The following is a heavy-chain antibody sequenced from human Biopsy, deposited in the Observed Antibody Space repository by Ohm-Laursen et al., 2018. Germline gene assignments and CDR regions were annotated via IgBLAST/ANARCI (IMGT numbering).Heavy chain of an antibody. CDR2: LYFSGST. J-gene: IGHJ6*02. D-gene: IGHD5-24*01. Sequence: SQTLSLTCTVSGGSISTSTYFWGWIRQPPGRGLEWIGGLYFSGSTYYNPSLKSRFTVSVATSNNQFSLKLNSVTAADTAVYYCARRDGTDGYNPYYYGMGVWGQGTTVTVSS. CDR3: ARRDGTDGYNPYYYGMGV. V-gene: IGHV4-39*01. CDR1: GGSISTSTYF.